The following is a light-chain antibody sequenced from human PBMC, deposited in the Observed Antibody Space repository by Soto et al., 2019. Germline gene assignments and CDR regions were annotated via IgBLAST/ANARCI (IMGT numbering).Light chain of an antibody. Sequence: QSVLTQPPSVSGAPGQRVTISCTGSSSNIGAGYDVHWYQQLPGTAPKLLIYGNSNRPSGVPDRFSGSKSGTSASLAITGHQAEDEDYYYCQSYDSSLSAVVFGGGTKLTVL. CDR1: SSNIGAGYD. V-gene: IGLV1-40*01. J-gene: IGLJ2*01. CDR3: QSYDSSLSAVV. CDR2: GNS.